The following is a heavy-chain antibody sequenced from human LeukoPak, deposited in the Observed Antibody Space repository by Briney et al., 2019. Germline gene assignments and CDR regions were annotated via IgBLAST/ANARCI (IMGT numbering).Heavy chain of an antibody. CDR1: GFTFSSYE. J-gene: IGHJ5*02. CDR3: ARDQIGYYDNWFDP. V-gene: IGHV3-48*03. CDR2: ISSSGSTI. D-gene: IGHD1-26*01. Sequence: GGSLRLSCAASGFTFSSYEMNWVRQAPGKGLEWVSYISSSGSTIYYADSVKGRFTISRDNAKNSLYLQMNSLRAEDTAVYYCARDQIGYYDNWFDPWGQGTLVTVSS.